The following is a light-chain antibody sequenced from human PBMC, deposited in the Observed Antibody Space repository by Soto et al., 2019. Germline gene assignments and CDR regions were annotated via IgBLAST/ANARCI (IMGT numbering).Light chain of an antibody. CDR1: QSVSSY. J-gene: IGKJ5*01. Sequence: LKQSPATLSLSPGERATLSCRASQSVSSYLAWYQQKPGQAPRLLIYDASNRATGIPTRFSGSGSGTDFTLTISSLQPEDFATYYCQPYNTYSPFGQRRRL. V-gene: IGKV3-11*01. CDR3: QPYNTYSP. CDR2: DAS.